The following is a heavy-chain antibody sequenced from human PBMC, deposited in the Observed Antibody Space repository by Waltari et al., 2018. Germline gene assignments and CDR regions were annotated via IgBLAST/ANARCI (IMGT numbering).Heavy chain of an antibody. D-gene: IGHD3-16*01. J-gene: IGHJ3*02. V-gene: IGHV1-8*03. CDR1: GYTFTSDD. Sequence: QVQLVQSGAEVKKPGASVKVSCKASGYTFTSDDINWVRKATGQGLDWMGWMNPNRGNTGYSQKFKGRFTSTRKTSIVTAYLERCSLRSEDTAVYYGARGLRRDAFKIWGQGTMVTASS. CDR3: ARGLRRDAFKI. CDR2: MNPNRGNT.